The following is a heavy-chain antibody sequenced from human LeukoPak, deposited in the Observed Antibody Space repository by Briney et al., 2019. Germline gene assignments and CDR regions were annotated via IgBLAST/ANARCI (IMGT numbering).Heavy chain of an antibody. CDR1: GFTLSSYA. V-gene: IGHV3-23*01. Sequence: PGGSLRLSCAASGFTLSSYAMSWVRQGPGKGLEWVSAISVSGNTYHAASVKGRFTISRDSSKNTLYLQMNSLRAEDTAVYYCAELGITMIGGVWGKGTTVTTSS. CDR2: ISVSGNT. D-gene: IGHD3-10*02. CDR3: AELGITMIGGV. J-gene: IGHJ6*04.